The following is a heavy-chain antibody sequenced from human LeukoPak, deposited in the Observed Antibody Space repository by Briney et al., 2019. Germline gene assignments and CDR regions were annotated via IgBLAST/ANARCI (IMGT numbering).Heavy chain of an antibody. J-gene: IGHJ4*02. CDR3: ARERGRIAVAGTVFGY. V-gene: IGHV1-2*06. CDR2: INPNSGGT. D-gene: IGHD6-19*01. CDR1: GYTFTGYY. Sequence: GASVKVSCKASGYTFTGYYMHWVRQAPGQGLEWMGRINPNSGGTNYAQKFQGRVTMTRDTSISTAYMELSRLRSDDTAVYYCARERGRIAVAGTVFGYWGQGTLVTVSS.